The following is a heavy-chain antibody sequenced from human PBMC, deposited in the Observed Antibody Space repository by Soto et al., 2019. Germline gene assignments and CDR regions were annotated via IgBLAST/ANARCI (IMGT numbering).Heavy chain of an antibody. CDR1: GFTFSYYA. D-gene: IGHD2-2*01. CDR3: AKGAEPDTSYFDY. J-gene: IGHJ4*02. V-gene: IGHV3-23*01. Sequence: EVQLLESGGGLVQPGGSLRLSCAASGFTFSYYAMSWVRQAPGKGLEWVSVISVSGRSTYYADSVKGRFTISRDNSKNTLYLQMNRLRAGDTAVYYCAKGAEPDTSYFDYWGQGTLVTVSS. CDR2: ISVSGRST.